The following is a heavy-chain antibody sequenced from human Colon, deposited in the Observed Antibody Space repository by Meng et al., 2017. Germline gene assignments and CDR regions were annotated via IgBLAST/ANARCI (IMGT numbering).Heavy chain of an antibody. CDR1: GFTFSTYS. V-gene: IGHV3-21*01. CDR2: IRSNSPYI. J-gene: IGHJ6*02. D-gene: IGHD6-19*01. CDR3: SRPRSGGWPNQGMDV. Sequence: GESLKISCAASGFTFSTYSITWVRQAPGKGLEWVASIRSNSPYIYYADSVKGRFTISRDNAKNSVYLQMNSLRDEDTAVYYCSRPRSGGWPNQGMDVWGQGTTVTVSS.